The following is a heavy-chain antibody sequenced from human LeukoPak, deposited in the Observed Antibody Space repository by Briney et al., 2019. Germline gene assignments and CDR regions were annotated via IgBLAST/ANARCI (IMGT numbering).Heavy chain of an antibody. Sequence: SETLSLTCTVSGGSIGSYYWTWIRQPPGKGLEWIGYIYYSGSTNYNPSLKSRVTISVDTSKNQFSLKLSSVTTADTAVYYRARYYYDNSGSIYAFDIWGQGTMVTVSS. CDR3: ARYYYDNSGSIYAFDI. CDR1: GGSIGSYY. J-gene: IGHJ3*02. CDR2: IYYSGST. V-gene: IGHV4-59*01. D-gene: IGHD3-22*01.